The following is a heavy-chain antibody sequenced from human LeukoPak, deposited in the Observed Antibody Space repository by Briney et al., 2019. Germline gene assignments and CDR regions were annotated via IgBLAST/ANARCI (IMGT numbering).Heavy chain of an antibody. D-gene: IGHD1-26*01. V-gene: IGHV3-7*01. CDR1: GFTLSSYW. CDR3: ARALKGLRRRIGGNTTFEYYYYMDV. CDR2: IKQYGSEK. J-gene: IGHJ6*03. Sequence: SGGSLRLSCAASGFTLSSYWMSWVRRAPAKGLEWVANIKQYGSEKYYVDSVKGRFTISRDNGKNSLSLQMNSLTADDTAVYYCARALKGLRRRIGGNTTFEYYYYMDVWGKGTTVTISS.